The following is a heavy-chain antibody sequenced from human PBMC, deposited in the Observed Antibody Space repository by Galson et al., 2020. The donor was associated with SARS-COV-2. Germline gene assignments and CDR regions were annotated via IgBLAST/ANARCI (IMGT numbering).Heavy chain of an antibody. Sequence: SETLSLTCTVSGGSIKFSNSFWGWIRQPPGKGLEWIGSIYYSGPTFYNPSLKSRVTISLDTSKNQFSLKLTSMTAADTAVYFCTREGDVDGYSPYWGQGTLVSVSS. D-gene: IGHD3-22*01. CDR1: GGSIKFSNSF. J-gene: IGHJ4*02. CDR2: IYYSGPT. CDR3: TREGDVDGYSPY. V-gene: IGHV4-39*07.